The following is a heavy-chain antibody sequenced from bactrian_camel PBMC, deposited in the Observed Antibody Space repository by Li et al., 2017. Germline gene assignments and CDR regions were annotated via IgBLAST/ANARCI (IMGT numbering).Heavy chain of an antibody. CDR1: GLSMSC. V-gene: IGHV3S54*01. Sequence: HVQLVESGGGSVQAGGSLRLSCAVPGLSMSCVGWSRQAPGKGREEVAGIYGTGVGTTLYADSVKGRFTISWDDAKNTLYLQMNSLRTEDTAVYYCAREKDNSDALDYWGKGTQVTVS. D-gene: IGHD4*01. CDR2: IYGTGVGTT. J-gene: IGHJ7*01.